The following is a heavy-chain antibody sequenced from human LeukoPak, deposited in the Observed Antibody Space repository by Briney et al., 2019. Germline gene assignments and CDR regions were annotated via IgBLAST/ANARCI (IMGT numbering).Heavy chain of an antibody. J-gene: IGHJ4*02. Sequence: GGSLRLSCAASGFTLSSYWMSWVRQAPGKGLEWVANIKQDGSEKYYVDSVKGRFTISRDNAKNSLYLQMNSLRAEDTAVYYCARAPYCIGGSCRFDYWGQGALVTVSS. D-gene: IGHD2-15*01. CDR1: GFTLSSYW. CDR2: IKQDGSEK. CDR3: ARAPYCIGGSCRFDY. V-gene: IGHV3-7*03.